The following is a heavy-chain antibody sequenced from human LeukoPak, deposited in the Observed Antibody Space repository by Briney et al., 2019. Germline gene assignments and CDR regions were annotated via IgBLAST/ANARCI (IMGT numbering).Heavy chain of an antibody. CDR1: GGSVSSYY. CDR2: ICYSGST. Sequence: PSETLSLTCTVSGGSVSSYYWNWIRQPPGKGLEWIGCICYSGSTNYNPSLKSRVTISVDTSKNQFSLKLSSVTAADTAMYYCASPWDFWGQGTLVTVSS. CDR3: ASPWDF. V-gene: IGHV4-59*02. J-gene: IGHJ4*02.